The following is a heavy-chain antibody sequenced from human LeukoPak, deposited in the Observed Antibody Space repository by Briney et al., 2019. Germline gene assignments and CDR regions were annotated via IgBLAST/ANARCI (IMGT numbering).Heavy chain of an antibody. CDR3: AREDPGTGVPFDY. Sequence: ASVTVSCTASGGTFSSYAISWVRQAPGQGLEWMGWISAYNGNTNYAQKLQGRVTMTTDTSTSTAYMELRSLRSDGTAVYYCAREDPGTGVPFDYWGQGTLVTVSS. D-gene: IGHD1-1*01. V-gene: IGHV1-18*01. CDR1: GGTFSSYA. CDR2: ISAYNGNT. J-gene: IGHJ4*02.